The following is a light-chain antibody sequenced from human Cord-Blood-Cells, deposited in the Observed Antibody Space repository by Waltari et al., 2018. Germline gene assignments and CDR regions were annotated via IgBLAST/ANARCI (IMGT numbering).Light chain of an antibody. Sequence: QSALTQPRSVSGSPGQSVTISCTGTSSDVGGYNYVSWYQQHPGKAPKLMIYDVSKRPSGVPDRFPGSKSGNTASRTISGLQAEDEADYSCCSYAGSYVFGTGTKVTVL. CDR3: CSYAGSYV. CDR2: DVS. CDR1: SSDVGGYNY. J-gene: IGLJ1*01. V-gene: IGLV2-11*01.